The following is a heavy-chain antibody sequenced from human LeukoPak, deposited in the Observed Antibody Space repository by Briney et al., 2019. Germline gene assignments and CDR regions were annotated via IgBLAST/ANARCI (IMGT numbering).Heavy chain of an antibody. CDR1: GFTLSSYA. J-gene: IGHJ4*02. V-gene: IGHV3-23*01. Sequence: GGSLRLSCAASGFTLSSYAMSWVRQAPGKGLEWVSTITGGGNNPYYADSVKGRFTISRDNSKNTVYLQMNSLRAEDTAVYYCTQGSWGDDWGQGTLVTVSS. CDR2: ITGGGNNP. D-gene: IGHD7-27*01. CDR3: TQGSWGDD.